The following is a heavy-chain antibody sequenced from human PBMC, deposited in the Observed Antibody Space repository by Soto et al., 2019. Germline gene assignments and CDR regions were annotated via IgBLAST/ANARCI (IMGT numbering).Heavy chain of an antibody. J-gene: IGHJ3*02. D-gene: IGHD6-19*01. CDR3: ASGIAVAGTCDAFDI. CDR1: GYSFTSYW. Sequence: GESLKISCKGSGYSFTSYWIGWVRQMPGKGLEWMGIIYPGDSDTRYSPSFQGQVTISADKSISTAYLQWSSLKASDTAMYYCASGIAVAGTCDAFDIWGQGTMVTVSS. V-gene: IGHV5-51*01. CDR2: IYPGDSDT.